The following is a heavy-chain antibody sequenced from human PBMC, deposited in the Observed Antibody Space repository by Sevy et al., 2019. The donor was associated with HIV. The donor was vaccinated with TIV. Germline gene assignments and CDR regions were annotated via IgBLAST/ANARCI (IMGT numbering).Heavy chain of an antibody. D-gene: IGHD6-13*01. Sequence: GGSLRLSCAGSGFDVSNNYMSWVRQAPGKGLEWVSIIYSSGTTYYADSVKGRFTISRDKSKNTVYLQMISLRADDTAFYHCARDYSRRPGWFDPWGQGTLVTVSS. J-gene: IGHJ5*02. CDR2: IYSSGTT. CDR3: ARDYSRRPGWFDP. CDR1: GFDVSNNY. V-gene: IGHV3-53*01.